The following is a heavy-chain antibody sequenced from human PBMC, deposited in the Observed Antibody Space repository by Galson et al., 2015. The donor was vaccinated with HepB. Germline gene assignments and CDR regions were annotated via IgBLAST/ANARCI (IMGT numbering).Heavy chain of an antibody. CDR3: ARDGVGGDFVVVVAATLYDS. D-gene: IGHD2-15*01. J-gene: IGHJ5*01. CDR1: GYTFTGYY. CDR2: INPNSGGT. Sequence: SVKVSCKASGYTFTGYYMHWVRQAPGQGLEWMGRINPNSGGTNYAQKFQGRVTMTRDTSISTAYMELSRLRSDDTAVYYCARDGVGGDFVVVVAATLYDSWGRGTLVTVSS. V-gene: IGHV1-2*06.